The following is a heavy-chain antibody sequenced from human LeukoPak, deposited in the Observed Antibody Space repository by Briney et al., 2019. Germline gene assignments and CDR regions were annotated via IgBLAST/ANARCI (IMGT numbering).Heavy chain of an antibody. CDR2: ITPIFRTP. CDR1: GGTFSSTT. Sequence: ASVKVSCTASGGTFSSTTINWVRQAPGQGLEWMGGITPIFRTPNYAQKFQGRVTITAVESMSTAYMELSSLRSEDTAVYYCARGWLAETTVVTPYNYWGQGTLVTVSS. V-gene: IGHV1-69*01. J-gene: IGHJ4*02. CDR3: ARGWLAETTVVTPYNY. D-gene: IGHD2-21*02.